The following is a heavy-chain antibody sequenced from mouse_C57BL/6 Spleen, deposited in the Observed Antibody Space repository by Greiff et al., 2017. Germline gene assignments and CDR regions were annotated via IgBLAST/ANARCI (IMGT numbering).Heavy chain of an antibody. D-gene: IGHD2-3*01. CDR2: INPGSGGT. Sequence: VQLQESGAELVRPGTSVKVSCKASGYAFTNYLIEWVKQRPGQGLEWIGVINPGSGGTNYNEKFKGKATLTADKSSSTAYMQLSSLTSEDSAVYFCARFDGYFYWYCDVWGTGTTVTVAS. CDR3: ARFDGYFYWYCDV. V-gene: IGHV1-54*01. CDR1: GYAFTNYL. J-gene: IGHJ1*03.